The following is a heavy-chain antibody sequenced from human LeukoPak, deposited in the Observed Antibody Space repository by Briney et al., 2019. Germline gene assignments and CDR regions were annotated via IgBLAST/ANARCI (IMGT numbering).Heavy chain of an antibody. V-gene: IGHV3-48*01. CDR1: GFTFSSYS. CDR3: ARVIWSGYYQIDY. J-gene: IGHJ4*02. D-gene: IGHD3-3*01. Sequence: PGGSLRLSCAASGFTFSSYSMNWVRQAPGKGLEWVSYIRSGGSITRYADYVKGGFTISRDNAKNSLYLQMNSLRAEDTAVYYCARVIWSGYYQIDYWGQGTLVTVSS. CDR2: IRSGGSIT.